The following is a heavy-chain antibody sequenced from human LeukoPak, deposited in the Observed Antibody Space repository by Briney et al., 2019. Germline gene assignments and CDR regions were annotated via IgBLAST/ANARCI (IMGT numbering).Heavy chain of an antibody. V-gene: IGHV4-4*07. J-gene: IGHJ3*01. CDR1: GGSISSYY. CDR3: ARVDYYDNRGYYNPESFDV. D-gene: IGHD3-22*01. Sequence: PSETLSLTCTVSGGSISSYYWPWMRQPAGKGLEWIGRIYPTGGTNYNPPLESRVFLSVDTSKNQFSLKLSSVTAADTALYYCARVDYYDNRGYYNPESFDVWGQGTMVTVSS. CDR2: IYPTGGT.